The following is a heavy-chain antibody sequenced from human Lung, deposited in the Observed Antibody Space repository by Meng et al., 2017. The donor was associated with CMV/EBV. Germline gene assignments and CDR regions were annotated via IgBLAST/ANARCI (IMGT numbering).Heavy chain of an antibody. D-gene: IGHD2-2*01. V-gene: IGHV2-5*02. CDR3: ALFTRSWFDP. CDR1: GFSLSTPRVG. Sequence: HITLKESGSPLVKPTHTLTLTCTFSGFSLSTPRVGVGWIRQPPGKALEWLAVIYWDDDKRYSPSLKSRLTITKDTSKNQVVLTLTNMDPVDTATYYCALFTRSWFDPWGQGTLVTVSS. CDR2: IYWDDDK. J-gene: IGHJ5*02.